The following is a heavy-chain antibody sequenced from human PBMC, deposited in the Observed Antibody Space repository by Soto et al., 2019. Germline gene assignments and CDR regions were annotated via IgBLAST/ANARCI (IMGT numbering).Heavy chain of an antibody. V-gene: IGHV1-69*01. D-gene: IGHD2-21*02. CDR3: AREPSPYCAGDCYFYGFDM. J-gene: IGHJ3*02. Sequence: QVQLVQSGAEVKKPGSSVKVSCKASGGTFSTYAISWMRQAPGQGLEWMGGIIPMFGMANYAQNFQGRVTITADESTSTAYIALSNLRSDDTAVYCCAREPSPYCAGDCYFYGFDMWGQGTQVTVSS. CDR2: IIPMFGMA. CDR1: GGTFSTYA.